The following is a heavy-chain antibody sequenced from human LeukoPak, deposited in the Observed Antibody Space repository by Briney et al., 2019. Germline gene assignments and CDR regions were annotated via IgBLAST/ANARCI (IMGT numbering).Heavy chain of an antibody. CDR1: GYSISSGYY. Sequence: SETLSLTCAVSGYSISSGYYWGWIRQPPGKGLEWIGSIYNSGSTYYNPSLKSRVTISVDTSKNQFSLKLSSVTAADTAVYYCARQQRDFWSGYHPHAFDIWGQGTMVTVSS. CDR3: ARQQRDFWSGYHPHAFDI. CDR2: IYNSGST. V-gene: IGHV4-38-2*01. J-gene: IGHJ3*02. D-gene: IGHD3-3*01.